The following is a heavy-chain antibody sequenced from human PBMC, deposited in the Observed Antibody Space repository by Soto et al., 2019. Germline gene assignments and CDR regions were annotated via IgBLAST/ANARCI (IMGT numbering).Heavy chain of an antibody. CDR1: GLTFSSYA. V-gene: IGHV3-23*01. Sequence: EVQLLESGGGSVQPGGSPRPPCAASGLTFSSYAMHWVRRPPGKGLEWVSSISHSGGTAYYADSVKGRFSISRDSLVNTLYLQMNSLRAEDTAVYYCAKGRGQNWNFDYWGQGTLVTVSP. CDR2: ISHSGGTA. CDR3: AKGRGQNWNFDY. J-gene: IGHJ4*02. D-gene: IGHD1-1*01.